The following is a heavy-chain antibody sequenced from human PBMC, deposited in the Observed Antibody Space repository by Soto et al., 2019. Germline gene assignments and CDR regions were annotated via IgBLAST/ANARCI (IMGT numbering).Heavy chain of an antibody. CDR2: IWYDGSNK. D-gene: IGHD4-17*01. Sequence: GGSLRLSCAASGFTFSSYGMHWVRQAPGKGLEWVAVIWYDGSNKYYADSVKGRFTISRDNSKNTLYLQMNSLRAEDTAVYYCARGYGNYYYYGMDVWGQGTTVTVSS. CDR3: ARGYGNYYYYGMDV. J-gene: IGHJ6*02. CDR1: GFTFSSYG. V-gene: IGHV3-33*01.